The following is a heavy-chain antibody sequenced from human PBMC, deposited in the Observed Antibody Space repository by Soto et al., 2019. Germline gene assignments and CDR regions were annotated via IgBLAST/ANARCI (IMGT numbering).Heavy chain of an antibody. CDR2: IYSARST. CDR3: ARDQYYASASSHPLYYYYYGMDV. J-gene: IGHJ6*02. CDR1: GFTVSSNY. Sequence: EVQLVQTGGGLIQPGGSLRLSCAASGFTVSSNYMNWVRQAPGKGLEWVSVIYSARSTYYADSGKGRFTISRDNSKNTPYLQMTSLSAEDTAVYYCARDQYYASASSHPLYYYYYGMDVWGQGNTVTVSS. V-gene: IGHV3-53*02. D-gene: IGHD3-10*01.